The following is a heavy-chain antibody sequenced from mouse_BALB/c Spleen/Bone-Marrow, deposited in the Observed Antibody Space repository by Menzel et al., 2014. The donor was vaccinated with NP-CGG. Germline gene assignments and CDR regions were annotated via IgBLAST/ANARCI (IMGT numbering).Heavy chain of an antibody. CDR3: AGSELYGTTY. D-gene: IGHD4-1*01. J-gene: IGHJ3*01. Sequence: QVHVKQSGAELVKPGASVKLSCKASGYTFTSYWMHWVKQRPGQGLEWIGEINPSNGRTNYNEKFKSKATLTVDKSSSTANMQLSSLTSEDSAVHFCAGSELYGTTYWGQGTLVTVSP. CDR2: INPSNGRT. V-gene: IGHV1S81*02. CDR1: GYTFTSYW.